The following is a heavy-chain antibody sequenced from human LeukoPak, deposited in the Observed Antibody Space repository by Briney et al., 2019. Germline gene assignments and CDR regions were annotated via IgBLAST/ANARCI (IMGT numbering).Heavy chain of an antibody. Sequence: SETLSLTCAVYGGSFSGYYWSWIRQPPGKGLEWIGYIYYSGSTNYNPSLKSRVTISVDTSKNQFSLKLSSVTAAVTAVYYCARAVAAAGDFDYWGQGTLVTVSS. CDR1: GGSFSGYY. D-gene: IGHD6-13*01. V-gene: IGHV4-59*01. J-gene: IGHJ4*02. CDR2: IYYSGST. CDR3: ARAVAAAGDFDY.